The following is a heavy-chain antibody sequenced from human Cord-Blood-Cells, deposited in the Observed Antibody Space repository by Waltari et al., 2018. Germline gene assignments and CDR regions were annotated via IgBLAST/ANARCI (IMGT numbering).Heavy chain of an antibody. J-gene: IGHJ3*02. CDR2: INPNSGGT. Sequence: QVQLVQSGAEVKKPGASVKVSCKASGYTFTGHYMHWVRQAPGQGLEWMGWINPNSGGTNYAQKFQGRVTMTRDTSISTAYMELSRLRSDDTAVYYCARESGTNWGSGAFDIWGQGTMVTVSS. CDR1: GYTFTGHY. D-gene: IGHD1-26*01. CDR3: ARESGTNWGSGAFDI. V-gene: IGHV1-2*02.